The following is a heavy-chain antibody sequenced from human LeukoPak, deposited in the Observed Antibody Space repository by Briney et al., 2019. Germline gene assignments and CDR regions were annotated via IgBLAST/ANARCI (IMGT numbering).Heavy chain of an antibody. V-gene: IGHV3-23*01. J-gene: IGHJ4*02. CDR1: GFTFSSYA. CDR2: ISGSGGST. CDR3: AKQGSGSYYNFDY. D-gene: IGHD1-26*01. Sequence: PGGSLRLSCAASGFTFSSYAMSWVRQAPGKGLEWVSAISGSGGSTYYADSVKGRFTISRDSSKNTLYLQMNSLRAEDTAAYYCAKQGSGSYYNFDYWGQGTLVTVSS.